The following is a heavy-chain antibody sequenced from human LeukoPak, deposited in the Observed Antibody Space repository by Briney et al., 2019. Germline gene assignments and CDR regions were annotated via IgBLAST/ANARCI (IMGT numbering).Heavy chain of an antibody. V-gene: IGHV3-13*01. CDR1: GFTFSTYD. J-gene: IGHJ4*02. Sequence: GGSLRLSCAASGFTFSTYDMHWVRQATGKGLEWVSAIDTTGDTYYPGSVKGRFTISRENAKNSLYLQMNSLRAGDTAVYYCARARPSMWIDYWGQGTLVTVSS. CDR2: IDTTGDT. CDR3: ARARPSMWIDY. D-gene: IGHD5-12*01.